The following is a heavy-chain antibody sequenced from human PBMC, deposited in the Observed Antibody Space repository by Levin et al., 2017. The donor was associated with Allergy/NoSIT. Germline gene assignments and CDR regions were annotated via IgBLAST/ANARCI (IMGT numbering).Heavy chain of an antibody. D-gene: IGHD2-21*02. CDR1: GFTFSGSA. J-gene: IGHJ2*01. Sequence: GGSLRLSCAASGFTFSGSAMHWVRQASGKGLEWVGRIRSKANSYATAYAASVKGRFTISRDDSKNTAYLQMNSLKTEDTAVYYCTRVGPGAIPYCGGDCYDYWYFDLWGRGTLVTVSS. CDR2: IRSKANSYAT. CDR3: TRVGPGAIPYCGGDCYDYWYFDL. V-gene: IGHV3-73*01.